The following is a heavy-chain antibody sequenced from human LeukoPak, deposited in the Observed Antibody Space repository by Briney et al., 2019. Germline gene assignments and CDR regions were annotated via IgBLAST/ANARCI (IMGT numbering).Heavy chain of an antibody. D-gene: IGHD1-1*01. CDR3: ARGRYKRFDY. J-gene: IGHJ4*02. Sequence: SETVSLTRTVSGGSISSSSYYWGRIRQPPGKGMEWIGSIYYSGSTYYNPYLKSRVTISVDTSKDQCSLKLSSVAPADTAVYYCARGRYKRFDYWGQGTLVTVSS. CDR1: GGSISSSSYY. V-gene: IGHV4-39*01. CDR2: IYYSGST.